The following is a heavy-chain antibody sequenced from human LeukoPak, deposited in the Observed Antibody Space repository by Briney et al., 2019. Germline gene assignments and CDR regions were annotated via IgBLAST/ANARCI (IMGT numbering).Heavy chain of an antibody. J-gene: IGHJ4*02. D-gene: IGHD3-10*01. CDR1: GGSISSYY. V-gene: IGHV4-59*08. Sequence: PSETLSLTCTVSGGSISSYYWSWIRQPPGKGLEWIGYIYYSGSTNHNPSLKSRVTISVDTSKNQFSLKLSSVTAADTAVYYCASLSMVRGVEFDYWGQGTLVTVSS. CDR3: ASLSMVRGVEFDY. CDR2: IYYSGST.